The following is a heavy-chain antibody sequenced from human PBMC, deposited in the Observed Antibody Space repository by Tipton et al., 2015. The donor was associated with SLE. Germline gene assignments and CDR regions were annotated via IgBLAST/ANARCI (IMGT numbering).Heavy chain of an antibody. CDR3: ARMGGEWEPIDY. Sequence: TLSLTCSVSGASIGIGNYYWTWIRQPAGKGLEWIGRVFASGSANYNPSFKSRVTISLETSKNHFSLRLSSVTAADTAVYFCARMGGEWEPIDYWGQGTLVAVSS. J-gene: IGHJ4*02. CDR2: VFASGSA. CDR1: GASIGIGNYY. V-gene: IGHV4-61*02. D-gene: IGHD1-26*01.